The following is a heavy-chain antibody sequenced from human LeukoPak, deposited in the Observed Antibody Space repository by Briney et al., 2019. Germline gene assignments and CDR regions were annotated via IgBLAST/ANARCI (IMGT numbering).Heavy chain of an antibody. Sequence: GGSLRLSCAASGFTFSSYTMTWVRQAPGKGLEWVSCISSSSSYIYYADSVKGRFTIPRDNTKNSLILQMDSLIAEDTAVYYCARGKTAFDILTGYDSWGQGTLVTVSS. CDR2: ISSSSSYI. V-gene: IGHV3-21*01. J-gene: IGHJ5*01. CDR1: GFTFSSYT. D-gene: IGHD3-9*01. CDR3: ARGKTAFDILTGYDS.